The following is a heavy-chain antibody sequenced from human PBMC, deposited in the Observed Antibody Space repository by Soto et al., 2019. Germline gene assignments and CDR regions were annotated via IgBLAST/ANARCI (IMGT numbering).Heavy chain of an antibody. CDR1: GYSFTSYW. CDR2: IYPGDSDT. V-gene: IGHV5-51*01. Sequence: PGESLKICCKGSGYSFTSYWIGWVRQMPGKGLEWMGIIYPGDSDTRYSPSFQGQVTISADKSISTAYLQWSSLKASDTAMYYCARHSRCRDGSCPDYYYYGMDVWRHGTTGTVS. CDR3: ARHSRCRDGSCPDYYYYGMDV. D-gene: IGHD2-15*01. J-gene: IGHJ6*02.